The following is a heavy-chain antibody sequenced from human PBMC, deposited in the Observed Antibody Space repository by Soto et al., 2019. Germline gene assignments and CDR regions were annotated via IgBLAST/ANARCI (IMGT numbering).Heavy chain of an antibody. CDR2: IYYSGST. J-gene: IGHJ6*02. D-gene: IGHD3-16*01. Sequence: SETLSLTCTVSGGSISSGDYYWSWIRQPPGKGLEWIGYIYYSGSTYYNPSLKSRVTISVDTSKNQFSLKLSSVTAADTAVYYCAGAIVMDDYYYYGMDVWGQGTTVTVSS. V-gene: IGHV4-30-4*01. CDR3: AGAIVMDDYYYYGMDV. CDR1: GGSISSGDYY.